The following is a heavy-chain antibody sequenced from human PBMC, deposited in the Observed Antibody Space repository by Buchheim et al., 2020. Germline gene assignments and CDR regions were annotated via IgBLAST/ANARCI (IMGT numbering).Heavy chain of an antibody. CDR1: GASISSGSYY. CDR3: ARGGDVYDEPPHDY. J-gene: IGHJ4*02. V-gene: IGHV4-61*02. CDR2: IYTSGDT. D-gene: IGHD5/OR15-5a*01. Sequence: QVQLQESGPGLLKPSQTLSLTCTDSGASISSGSYYWSWIRQPAGKGLEWIGRIYTSGDTNYNPSLKSRLTISLDTSKNHFSLDLTSVTAADTAIYYCARGGDVYDEPPHDYWGQGTL.